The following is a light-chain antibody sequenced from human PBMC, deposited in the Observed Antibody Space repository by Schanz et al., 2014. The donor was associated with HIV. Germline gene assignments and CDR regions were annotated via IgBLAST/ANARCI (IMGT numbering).Light chain of an antibody. CDR1: SSNIGTAYD. Sequence: QSVLTQPPSVSGAPGQRVTISCTGNSSNIGTAYDVHWSPHPPGTAPKLLIYKNNQRPSGVPDRFSGSKSGASASLAISGLRSEDEGDYYCAAWDDSLNGVVFGGGTKLTVL. V-gene: IGLV1-47*01. CDR3: AAWDDSLNGVV. CDR2: KNN. J-gene: IGLJ2*01.